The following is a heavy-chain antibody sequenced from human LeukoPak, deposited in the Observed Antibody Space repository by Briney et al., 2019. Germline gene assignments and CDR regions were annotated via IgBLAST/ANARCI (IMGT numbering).Heavy chain of an antibody. D-gene: IGHD6-6*01. CDR1: GYTFTGYY. V-gene: IGHV1-2*02. Sequence: ASVKVSCKASGYTFTGYYMHWVRQAPGQGLEWMGWINVNSGGTNYAQKFQGRVTMTRDTSISTAYMELSRLRSDDTAVYYCATDPGAYSSSSRWFDPWGQGTLVTVSS. CDR3: ATDPGAYSSSSRWFDP. CDR2: INVNSGGT. J-gene: IGHJ5*02.